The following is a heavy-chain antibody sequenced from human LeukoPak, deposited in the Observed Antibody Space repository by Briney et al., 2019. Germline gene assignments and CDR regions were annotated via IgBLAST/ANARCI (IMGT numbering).Heavy chain of an antibody. Sequence: PGRSLRLSCAASGFTFSSYGMHWVRQAPGKGLEWVAVISYDGSNKYHADSVKGRFTISRDNSKNTLYLQMNSLRAEDTAVYYCAKGGGRDGYNSGLFDYWGQGTLVTVSS. D-gene: IGHD5-24*01. CDR1: GFTFSSYG. J-gene: IGHJ4*02. V-gene: IGHV3-30*18. CDR3: AKGGGRDGYNSGLFDY. CDR2: ISYDGSNK.